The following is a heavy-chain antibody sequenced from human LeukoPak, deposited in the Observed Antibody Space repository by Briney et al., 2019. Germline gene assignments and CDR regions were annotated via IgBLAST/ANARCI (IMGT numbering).Heavy chain of an antibody. D-gene: IGHD1-26*01. J-gene: IGHJ4*02. V-gene: IGHV4-59*08. CDR1: GGSISSYY. CDR3: ARGEGGSYFDY. CDR2: IYYSGST. Sequence: PSETLSLTCTVSGGSISSYYWSWIRQPPGKGLEWIGNIYYSGSTYYNPSLTSRVTLSIDTSKNQFSLKLSSVTAADTAVYYCARGEGGSYFDYWGQGTLVTVSS.